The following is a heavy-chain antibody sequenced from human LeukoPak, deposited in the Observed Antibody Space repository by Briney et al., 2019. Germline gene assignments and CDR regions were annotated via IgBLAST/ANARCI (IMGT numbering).Heavy chain of an antibody. CDR2: ISSRSSYI. CDR1: GFTFSSYS. D-gene: IGHD6-6*01. V-gene: IGHV3-21*01. CDR3: ARDKSSSSTYRWFDP. J-gene: IGHJ5*02. Sequence: GGSLRLSCAASGFTFSSYSMNWVRQAPGKGLECVSSISSRSSYIYYADSVKGRFTIYRDNAKNSLYLQMNSLRAEDTAVYYCARDKSSSSTYRWFDPWGQGTLVTVSS.